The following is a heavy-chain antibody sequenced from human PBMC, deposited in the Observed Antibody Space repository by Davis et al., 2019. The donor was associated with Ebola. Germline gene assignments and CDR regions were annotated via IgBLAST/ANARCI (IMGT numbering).Heavy chain of an antibody. CDR1: GFTFSSYG. J-gene: IGHJ4*02. CDR3: ARGAAPGYSSSGLGDY. Sequence: GESLKISCAASGFTFSSYGMHWVRQAPGKGLEWVAVIWYDGSNKYYADSVKGRFTISRDNSKNTLYLQMNSLRAEDTAVYYCARGAAPGYSSSGLGDYWGQGTLVTVSS. V-gene: IGHV3-33*01. D-gene: IGHD6-13*01. CDR2: IWYDGSNK.